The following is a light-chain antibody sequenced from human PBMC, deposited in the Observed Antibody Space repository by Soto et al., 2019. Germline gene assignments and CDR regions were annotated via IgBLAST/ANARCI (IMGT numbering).Light chain of an antibody. CDR1: DSDIGSYNY. Sequence: QSALAQPASVSGSPGQSITISCTGTDSDIGSYNYVSWYQQPPGKAPKLIIYEVTNRPSGVSDRFSGSKSANTASLTISGLQADDEADYYCSSYPSGSMLFGGGTKLTVL. V-gene: IGLV2-14*03. CDR3: SSYPSGSML. J-gene: IGLJ3*02. CDR2: EVT.